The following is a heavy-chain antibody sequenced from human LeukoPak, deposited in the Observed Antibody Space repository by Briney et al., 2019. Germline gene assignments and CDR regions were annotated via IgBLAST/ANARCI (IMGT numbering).Heavy chain of an antibody. CDR3: ARAADDLWSGYPHHYFDY. V-gene: IGHV1-2*02. J-gene: IGHJ4*02. CDR1: GYTFTGYY. Sequence: ASVKVSCKASGYTFTGYYMHWVRQAPGQGLEWMGWINPNSGGTNYAQKFQGRVTMTRDTSISTAYMELSRLRSDDTAVYYCARAADDLWSGYPHHYFDYWGQGTLVTVSS. D-gene: IGHD3-3*01. CDR2: INPNSGGT.